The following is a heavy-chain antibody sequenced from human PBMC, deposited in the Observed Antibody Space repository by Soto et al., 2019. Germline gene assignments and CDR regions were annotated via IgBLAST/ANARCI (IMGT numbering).Heavy chain of an antibody. V-gene: IGHV1-69*12. CDR2: ITPIFRTP. Sequence: QVQLVQSGTEVKKPGSSVKVSCKASGGTFSRYSINWVRQAPGQGLEWMGGITPIFRTPNYAQKFQGRVTITADGSKKTAYMELRRLRSEDTAVYYCAQTLGLAVSGPGRFDLWGRGTLVTVTS. CDR3: AQTLGLAVSGPGRFDL. J-gene: IGHJ2*01. CDR1: GGTFSRYS. D-gene: IGHD6-19*01.